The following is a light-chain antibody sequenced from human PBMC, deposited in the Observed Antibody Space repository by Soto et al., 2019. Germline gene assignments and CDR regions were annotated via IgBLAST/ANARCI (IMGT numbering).Light chain of an antibody. CDR1: QRVLYSSNNKNY. J-gene: IGKJ2*01. CDR3: QQYESTPPT. V-gene: IGKV4-1*01. Sequence: DIVMTQSPDSLAVSLGERATINCKSNQRVLYSSNNKNYLAWYQQRQGQPPKLLIYWASTRESGVPDRFSGSGSGTDFTLTITSLQAEDVAVYYCQQYESTPPTFGQGTKLEIK. CDR2: WAS.